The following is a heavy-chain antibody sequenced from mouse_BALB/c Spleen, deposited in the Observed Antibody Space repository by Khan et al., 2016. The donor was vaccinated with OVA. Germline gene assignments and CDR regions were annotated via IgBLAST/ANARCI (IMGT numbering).Heavy chain of an antibody. CDR1: GYTFTNYC. CDR2: IYPSIGDT. D-gene: IGHD1-1*02. V-gene: IGHV1-7*01. Sequence: QVQLQQSGAELAKPGASVKMSCKASGYTFTNYCILWVKQRPGQGLEWIGYIYPSIGDTENNENFKDKATLTADKSSRTSYMQLSSLTSEDSAGCYGAGWGRRWDFDYWGQGTTLTVSS. J-gene: IGHJ2*01. CDR3: AGWGRRWDFDY.